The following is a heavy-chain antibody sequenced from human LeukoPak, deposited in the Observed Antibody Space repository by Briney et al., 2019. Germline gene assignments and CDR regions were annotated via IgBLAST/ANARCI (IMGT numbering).Heavy chain of an antibody. Sequence: GGSLRLSCAASGFTFSSYAMHWVRQAPGKGLEWVAVISYDGSNKYYADSVKGRFTISRDNSKNTLYLQMNSLRAEDTAVYYCARDQKAYYDFWSGYPRFDPWGQGTLVTVSS. J-gene: IGHJ5*02. CDR3: ARDQKAYYDFWSGYPRFDP. D-gene: IGHD3-3*01. V-gene: IGHV3-30*01. CDR2: ISYDGSNK. CDR1: GFTFSSYA.